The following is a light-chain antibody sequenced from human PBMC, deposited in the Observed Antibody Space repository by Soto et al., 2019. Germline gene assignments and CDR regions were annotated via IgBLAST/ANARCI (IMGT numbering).Light chain of an antibody. CDR1: QSINRY. CDR2: GAS. J-gene: IGKJ5*01. V-gene: IGKV3-11*01. CDR3: QQRSNWPPYT. Sequence: EIVMTQSPASLSVSPRETATLSCRASQSINRYLAWYQHKPGQAPRLLIHGASNRATGIPARFSGSGSGTDFTLTISSLEPEDFAVYYCQQRSNWPPYTFGQGTRLEI.